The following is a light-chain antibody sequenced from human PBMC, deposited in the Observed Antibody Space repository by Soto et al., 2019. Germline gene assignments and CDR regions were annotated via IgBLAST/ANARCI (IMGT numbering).Light chain of an antibody. V-gene: IGKV3D-20*02. CDR2: ETS. Sequence: EIVLTQSPATLSLSPGERATLSCRASQSVSSSYLAWYQQKPGQAPRLLMYETSRRATGIPARFSGSGSGTDFTLTISSLEPEDFAVYYCQQRHNWRDTFGQGTRLEI. CDR1: QSVSSSY. J-gene: IGKJ5*01. CDR3: QQRHNWRDT.